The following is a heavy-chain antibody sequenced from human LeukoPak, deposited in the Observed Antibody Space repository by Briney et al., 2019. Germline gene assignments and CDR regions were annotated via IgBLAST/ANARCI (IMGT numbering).Heavy chain of an antibody. D-gene: IGHD1-1*01. CDR2: ISSSSSTI. Sequence: PGGSLRLSCAASGFTFSSYAMSWVRQAPGKGLEWVSYISSSSSTIYYADSVKGRFTISRDNAKNSLYLQMNSLRAEDTAVYYCARDTQHQLGGGWFDPWGQGTLVTVSS. CDR1: GFTFSSYA. J-gene: IGHJ5*02. CDR3: ARDTQHQLGGGWFDP. V-gene: IGHV3-48*04.